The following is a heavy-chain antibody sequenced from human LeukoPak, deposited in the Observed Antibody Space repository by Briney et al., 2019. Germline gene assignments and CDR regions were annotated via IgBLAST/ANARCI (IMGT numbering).Heavy chain of an antibody. CDR2: IYTSGNT. Sequence: PSETLSLTCTVSGDSISSYYWNWVRQPAGKGLEWIGRIYTSGNTNYNPSLKSRVTMSVDTSKNQFSLKLSSVTVADTAVYYCARELGYCSSTSCSGFDPWGQGILVTVSS. CDR3: ARELGYCSSTSCSGFDP. CDR1: GDSISSYY. D-gene: IGHD2-2*01. J-gene: IGHJ5*02. V-gene: IGHV4-4*07.